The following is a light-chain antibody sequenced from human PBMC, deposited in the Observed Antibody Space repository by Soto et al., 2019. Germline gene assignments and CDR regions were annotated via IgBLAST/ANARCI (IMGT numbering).Light chain of an antibody. Sequence: SVLTQPASVSGSPGQSITISCTGTSSDVGGYEYVSWYQQHPDKAPKLMIYEVTNRPSGVSNRFSGSKSGNTASLIISGLQAEDEADYYCSSYTSSATWVFGGGTKLTVL. CDR1: SSDVGGYEY. CDR2: EVT. V-gene: IGLV2-14*01. J-gene: IGLJ3*02. CDR3: SSYTSSATWV.